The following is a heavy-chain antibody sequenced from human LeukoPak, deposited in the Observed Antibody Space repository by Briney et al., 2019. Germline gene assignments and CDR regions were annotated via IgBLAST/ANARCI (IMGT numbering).Heavy chain of an antibody. V-gene: IGHV1-2*02. Sequence: GASVKVSCTASGYTFTGYYMHWVRQAPGQGLEWMGWINPNSGGTNYAQKFQGRVTMTRDTSISTAYMELSRLRSDDTAVYYCARDENPGIAVPFDYWGQGTLVTVSS. CDR1: GYTFTGYY. D-gene: IGHD6-19*01. J-gene: IGHJ4*02. CDR3: ARDENPGIAVPFDY. CDR2: INPNSGGT.